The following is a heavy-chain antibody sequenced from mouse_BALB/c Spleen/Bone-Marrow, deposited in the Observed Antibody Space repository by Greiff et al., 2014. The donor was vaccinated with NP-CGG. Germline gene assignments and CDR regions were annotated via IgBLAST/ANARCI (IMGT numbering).Heavy chain of an antibody. CDR2: INPYNDGT. CDR1: GYTFTSYV. CDR3: ARKVWYYAMDY. J-gene: IGHJ4*01. V-gene: IGHV1-14*01. D-gene: IGHD2-10*02. Sequence: EVQLQQSGPELVKPGASVKMSCKASGYTFTSYVMHWVKQKHGQGLEWIGYINPYNDGTKYNEKFKGKATLTSDKSSSTAYMELSSLTSEDSAVYYCARKVWYYAMDYWGQGTSVTVSS.